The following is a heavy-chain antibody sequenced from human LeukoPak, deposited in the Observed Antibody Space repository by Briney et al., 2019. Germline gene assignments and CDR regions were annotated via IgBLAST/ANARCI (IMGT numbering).Heavy chain of an antibody. D-gene: IGHD4-17*01. V-gene: IGHV4-34*01. CDR1: GGSFSGYY. CDR3: ASRDGDYDWYFDL. J-gene: IGHJ2*01. Sequence: SETLSLTCAVYGGSFSGYYGSWIRQPPGKGLEWIGEINHSGSTNYNPSLKSRVTISVDTSKNQFSLKLSSVTAADTAVYYCASRDGDYDWYFDLWGRGTLVTVSS. CDR2: INHSGST.